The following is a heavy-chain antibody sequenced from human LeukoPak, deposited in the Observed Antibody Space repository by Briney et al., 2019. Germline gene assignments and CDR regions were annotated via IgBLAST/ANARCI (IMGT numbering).Heavy chain of an antibody. CDR3: ARERARIWYFDL. J-gene: IGHJ2*01. V-gene: IGHV3-21*01. CDR1: GFTFSSYS. CDR2: ISSSSSYI. Sequence: PGGSLRLSCAASGFTFSSYSMNWVRQAPGKGLEWVSSISSSSSYIYYADSVKGRFTISRDNAKNSLYLQMNSPRAEDTAVYYCARERARIWYFDLWGRGTLVTVSS.